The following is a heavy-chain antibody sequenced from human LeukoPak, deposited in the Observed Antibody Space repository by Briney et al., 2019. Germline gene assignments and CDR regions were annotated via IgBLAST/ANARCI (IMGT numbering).Heavy chain of an antibody. D-gene: IGHD2-2*01. CDR3: AGQDIVVVPLQSAFPAY. J-gene: IGHJ1*01. CDR2: ISHSGRT. CDR1: GGSVSSSTYD. V-gene: IGHV4-39*07. Sequence: PSETLSLTCSVPGGSVSSSTYDWAWIRQPPGKGLDWIGTISHSGRTDYSSSLNSRVSISLDSAKNQLSLTLTSVTAADTAVYYCAGQDIVVVPLQSAFPAYSGQGALVTVSS.